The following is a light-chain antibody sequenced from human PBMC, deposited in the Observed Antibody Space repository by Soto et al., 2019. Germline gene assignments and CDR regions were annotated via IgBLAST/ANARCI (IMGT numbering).Light chain of an antibody. CDR3: QQFYTTPT. CDR2: GAS. Sequence: EMVMTQSPATLSVSPGERATLSCRASQSVSSNLAWYQQKPGQAPRLLIYGASTRATGIPARFSGSGSGTEFTLTISSLQAEDVAVYYCQQFYTTPTFGQGTRVEIK. J-gene: IGKJ1*01. CDR1: QSVSSN. V-gene: IGKV3-15*01.